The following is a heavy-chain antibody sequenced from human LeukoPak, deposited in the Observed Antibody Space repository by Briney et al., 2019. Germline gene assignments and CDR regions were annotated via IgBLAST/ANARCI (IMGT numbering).Heavy chain of an antibody. CDR2: ISSNGGST. Sequence: GGSLRLSCAASGFTFSSYAMHWVRQAPGKGLEYVSAISSNGGSTYYANSVKGRFTISRDNSKNTLYLQMGSLRAEDMAVYYCAREGLSGSYYGDDAFDIWGQGTMVTVSS. CDR1: GFTFSSYA. CDR3: AREGLSGSYYGDDAFDI. J-gene: IGHJ3*02. D-gene: IGHD1-26*01. V-gene: IGHV3-64*01.